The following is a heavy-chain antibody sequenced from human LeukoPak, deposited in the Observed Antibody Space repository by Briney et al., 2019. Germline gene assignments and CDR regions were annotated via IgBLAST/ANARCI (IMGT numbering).Heavy chain of an antibody. Sequence: TLSLTCDVSGGSISSDGYSWSWIRQPPGKGLEWIGYIYHGGSTDYNPSLRSRVTISIDRSKNQFSLNLSSVTAADTAVYYCARVSWGSDTFDIWGQGTLVTVSS. D-gene: IGHD3-16*01. CDR2: IYHGGST. CDR1: GGSISSDGYS. J-gene: IGHJ3*02. V-gene: IGHV4-30-2*01. CDR3: ARVSWGSDTFDI.